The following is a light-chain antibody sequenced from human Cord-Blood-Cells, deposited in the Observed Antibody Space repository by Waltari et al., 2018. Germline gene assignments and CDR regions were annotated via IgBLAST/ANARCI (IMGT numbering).Light chain of an antibody. CDR2: WAS. CDR1: VLYSSNNKNY. V-gene: IGKV4-1*01. J-gene: IGKJ1*01. CDR3: QQYYSTPGWT. Sequence: VLYSSNNKNYLAWYQQKPGQPPKLLIYWASTRESGVPDRFSGSGSGTDFTLTISSLQAEDVAVYYCQQYYSTPGWTFGQGTKVEIK.